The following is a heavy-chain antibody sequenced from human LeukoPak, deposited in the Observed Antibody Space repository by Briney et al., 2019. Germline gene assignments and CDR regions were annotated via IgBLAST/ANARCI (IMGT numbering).Heavy chain of an antibody. Sequence: GGSLRLSCTASGFTFGDYAMSWDRQAPGKGLEWVGFIRSKVYGGTTEYAASVKGRFTISRDDSKSIAYLQMNSLKTEDTAVYYCTRDRNYYYDSSGYNYWGQGTLVTVSS. D-gene: IGHD3-22*01. CDR2: IRSKVYGGTT. CDR3: TRDRNYYYDSSGYNY. V-gene: IGHV3-49*04. J-gene: IGHJ4*02. CDR1: GFTFGDYA.